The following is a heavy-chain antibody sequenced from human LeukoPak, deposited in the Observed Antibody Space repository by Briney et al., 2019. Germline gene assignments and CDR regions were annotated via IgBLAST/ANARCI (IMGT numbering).Heavy chain of an antibody. Sequence: ASVKVSCKVSGYTLTELSMHWVRQAPGQGLEWMGRINPSSGGTNYAQKFQGRVTMTRDTSINTAYLDLSNLRSDDTAVYYCARGPSGSDYWGQGTLVIVSS. D-gene: IGHD3-10*01. CDR3: ARGPSGSDY. J-gene: IGHJ4*02. CDR1: GYTLTELS. CDR2: INPSSGGT. V-gene: IGHV1-2*06.